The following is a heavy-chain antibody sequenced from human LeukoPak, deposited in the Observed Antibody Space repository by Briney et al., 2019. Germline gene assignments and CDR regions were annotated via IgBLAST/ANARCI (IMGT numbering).Heavy chain of an antibody. V-gene: IGHV3-74*01. D-gene: IGHD2-21*02. CDR1: GFTFSSYW. Sequence: PGGSLRLSCAASGFTFSSYWMHWVRQAPGKGLVWVSRINSDGSSTSYADSVKGRFTISRDNAKNTLYLQMNSLRAEDTAVYYCARDRLGAYCGGDCYSGYYYYYGMDVWGQGTTVTVSS. J-gene: IGHJ6*02. CDR3: ARDRLGAYCGGDCYSGYYYYYGMDV. CDR2: INSDGSST.